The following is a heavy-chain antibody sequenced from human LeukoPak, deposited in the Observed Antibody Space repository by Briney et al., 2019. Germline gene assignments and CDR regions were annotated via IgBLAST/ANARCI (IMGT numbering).Heavy chain of an antibody. CDR2: ITSVSSYI. CDR3: ARDPYSGSYGNYYYYFMDV. D-gene: IGHD1-26*01. Sequence: GGSLRLSCAASGFTFSSYNMNSVRQAPGKGLEWVSSITSVSSYIYYADSVKGRFTISRDNAKNSLCLQMNSLRAEDTAVYYCARDPYSGSYGNYYYYFMDVWGKGTTVTVSS. J-gene: IGHJ6*03. CDR1: GFTFSSYN. V-gene: IGHV3-21*01.